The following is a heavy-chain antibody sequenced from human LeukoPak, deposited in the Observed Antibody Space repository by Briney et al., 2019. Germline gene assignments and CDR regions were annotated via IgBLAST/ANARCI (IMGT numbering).Heavy chain of an antibody. J-gene: IGHJ3*02. CDR3: ALYCSGGSCYSMGGAFDI. Sequence: GGSLRLSCAASGFTFSSYDMSWVRQAPGKGLEWVSAISGNGDSTYYIDSVKGRFTISRDNSKNNLYLQMNSLRAEDTAVYYCALYCSGGSCYSMGGAFDIWGQGTVVTVSS. CDR1: GFTFSSYD. CDR2: ISGNGDST. V-gene: IGHV3-23*01. D-gene: IGHD2-15*01.